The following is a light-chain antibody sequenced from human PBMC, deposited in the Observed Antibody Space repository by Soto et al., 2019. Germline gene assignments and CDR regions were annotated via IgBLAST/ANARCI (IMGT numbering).Light chain of an antibody. CDR1: SSDVGSYNL. CDR2: EGS. V-gene: IGLV2-23*01. CDR3: CSYVGSSTYV. J-gene: IGLJ1*01. Sequence: QSALTQPASVSGSPGQSITISCTGTSSDVGSYNLVSWYQQHPGKAPKLMIYEGSKRPSGVANRFSGSKSGNTASLTISGLQAEDEADYYCCSYVGSSTYVFGTGTKLTVL.